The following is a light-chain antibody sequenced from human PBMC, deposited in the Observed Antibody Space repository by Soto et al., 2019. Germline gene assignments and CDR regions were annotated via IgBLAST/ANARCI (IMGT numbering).Light chain of an antibody. J-gene: IGLJ3*02. CDR1: SGYSNYK. Sequence: QSVLTQPPSASASLGASVTLTCTLSSGYSNYKVDWYQQRPGKGPRFVMRVGTGGIVGSKGDGIPDRFSVLGSGLNRYLTIRNIQEEDESDYHCGADHGSGSTGVFGGGTKVTVL. CDR3: GADHGSGSTGV. CDR2: VGTGGIVG. V-gene: IGLV9-49*01.